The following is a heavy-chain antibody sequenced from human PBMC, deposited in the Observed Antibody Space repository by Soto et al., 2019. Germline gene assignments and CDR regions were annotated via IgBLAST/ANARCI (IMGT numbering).Heavy chain of an antibody. CDR3: ARDATRGMDV. CDR1: GDSINSGGYF. Sequence: PSETLSLTCKVSGDSINSGGYFWSWIRQRSGKGLEWIGYIFYSGGTYYSPSLKSRVTISLDTSKNQFSLKLSSVTAADTAVYYRARDATRGMDVWGQGTTVSVSS. J-gene: IGHJ6*02. CDR2: IFYSGGT. V-gene: IGHV4-31*03.